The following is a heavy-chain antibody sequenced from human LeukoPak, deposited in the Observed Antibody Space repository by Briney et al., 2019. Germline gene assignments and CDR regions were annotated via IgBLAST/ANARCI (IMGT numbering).Heavy chain of an antibody. CDR1: GYSISSGYY. D-gene: IGHD2-21*01. CDR2: IYHSGST. V-gene: IGHV4-38-2*01. Sequence: MSSETLSLTCAVSGYSISSGYYWGWIRQPPGKGLEWIGSIYHSGSTYYNPSLKSRVTISVDTSKNQFSLKLSSVTAADTAVYYCARAPSLAVIAISRHWFDPWGQGTLVTVSS. J-gene: IGHJ5*02. CDR3: ARAPSLAVIAISRHWFDP.